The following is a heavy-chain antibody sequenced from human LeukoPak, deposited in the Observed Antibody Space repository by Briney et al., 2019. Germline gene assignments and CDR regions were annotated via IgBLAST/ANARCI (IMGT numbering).Heavy chain of an antibody. J-gene: IGHJ3*02. CDR3: TRGYSGASFYAFDI. D-gene: IGHD1-26*01. CDR1: GFTVSSNY. V-gene: IGHV3-53*01. CDR2: IYSGGST. Sequence: GGSLRLSCAASGFTVSSNYMSWVRQAPGKGLEWVSLIYSGGSTLYADSVKGRFTISRDNSKNTVFLHMSSLRAEDTAVYHCTRGYSGASFYAFDIWGQGTMVTVSS.